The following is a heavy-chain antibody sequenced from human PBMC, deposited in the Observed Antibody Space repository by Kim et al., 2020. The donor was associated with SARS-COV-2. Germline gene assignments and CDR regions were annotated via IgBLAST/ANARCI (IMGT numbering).Heavy chain of an antibody. Sequence: ASVKVSCKASGYTFTSYGISWVRQAPGQGLEWMGWISAYNGNTNYAQKLQGRVTMTTDTSTSTAYMELRSLRSDDTAVYYCARDGLVVPAAMENWFDPWGQGTLVTVSS. CDR3: ARDGLVVPAAMENWFDP. D-gene: IGHD2-2*01. J-gene: IGHJ5*02. CDR1: GYTFTSYG. V-gene: IGHV1-18*04. CDR2: ISAYNGNT.